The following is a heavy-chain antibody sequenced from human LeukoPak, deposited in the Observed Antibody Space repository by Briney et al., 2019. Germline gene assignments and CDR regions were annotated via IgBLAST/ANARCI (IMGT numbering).Heavy chain of an antibody. V-gene: IGHV1-69*01. D-gene: IGHD1-26*01. CDR1: GGTFSSYA. CDR3: ARDHGSYDVHDAFDI. CDR2: IIPIFGTA. Sequence: VKVSCKASGGTFSSYAISWVRQAPGQGLEWMGGIIPIFGTANYAQKFQGRVTITADESTSTAYMELSSLRSDDTAVYYCARDHGSYDVHDAFDIWGQGTMVTVSS. J-gene: IGHJ3*02.